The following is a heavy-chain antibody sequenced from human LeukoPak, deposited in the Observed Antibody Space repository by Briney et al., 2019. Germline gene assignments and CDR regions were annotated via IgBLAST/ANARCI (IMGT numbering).Heavy chain of an antibody. Sequence: GASLRLSCAASGFTFNNYAVNWVRQAPGKGLEWVSAISFSGGTTYYADSVKGRLTISRDNSKNTVYLQMNSLSADDTALYYCAKARSSGWYKGGFDYWGQGTLVTVSS. CDR3: AKARSSGWYKGGFDY. J-gene: IGHJ4*02. D-gene: IGHD6-19*01. V-gene: IGHV3-23*01. CDR1: GFTFNNYA. CDR2: ISFSGGTT.